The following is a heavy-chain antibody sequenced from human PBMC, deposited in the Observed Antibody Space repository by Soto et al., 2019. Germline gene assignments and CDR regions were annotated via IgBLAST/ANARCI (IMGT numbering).Heavy chain of an antibody. CDR1: GYTFTSYA. Sequence: ASVKVSCKASGYTFTSYAMHWVRQAPGQRLEWMGWINAGNGNTKYSQKFQGRVTITRDTSASTAYMELSSLRSEDTAVCYCARETKASYYYYGMDVWGQGTTVTVS. J-gene: IGHJ6*02. CDR2: INAGNGNT. V-gene: IGHV1-3*01. CDR3: ARETKASYYYYGMDV.